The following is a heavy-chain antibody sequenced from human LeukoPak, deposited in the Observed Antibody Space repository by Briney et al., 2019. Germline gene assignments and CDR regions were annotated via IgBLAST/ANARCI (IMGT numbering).Heavy chain of an antibody. J-gene: IGHJ2*01. CDR1: GGSISSSSYY. CDR2: IYYSGST. V-gene: IGHV4-39*07. CDR3: ARARRWYFDL. Sequence: SETLSLTCTVSGGSISSSSYYWGWIRQPPGKGLEWIGSIYYSGSTYYNPSLKSRVTISVDTSKNQFSLKLSSVTAADTAVYYCARARRWYFDLWGRGTLVTVSS.